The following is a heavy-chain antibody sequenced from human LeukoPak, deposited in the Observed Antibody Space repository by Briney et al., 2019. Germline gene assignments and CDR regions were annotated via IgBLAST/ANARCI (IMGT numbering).Heavy chain of an antibody. CDR2: IIPIYNPV. V-gene: IGHV1-69*13. Sequence: SVKVSCKTSGGTFSSYAFSWMRQAPGRGLEWVGRIIPIYNPVDYTQRFQGRVTITADESTNIVYLELSSLRYDDTAVYYCAREPLGCGGDCHFDYWGQGTLVTVSS. J-gene: IGHJ4*02. CDR1: GGTFSSYA. CDR3: AREPLGCGGDCHFDY. D-gene: IGHD2-21*02.